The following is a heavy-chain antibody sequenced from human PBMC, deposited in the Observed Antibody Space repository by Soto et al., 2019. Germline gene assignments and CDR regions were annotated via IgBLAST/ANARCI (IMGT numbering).Heavy chain of an antibody. CDR2: INHSGST. CDR3: ARGQSLWGQQLGSSRPTSPY. J-gene: IGHJ4*02. V-gene: IGHV4-34*01. D-gene: IGHD6-13*01. Sequence: SETLSLTCAVYGVSFSGYYWSWIRQPPGKGLEWIGEINHSGSTNYNPSLKSRVTISVDTSKNQFSLKLSSVTAADTAVYYCARGQSLWGQQLGSSRPTSPYWGQGTLVTVSS. CDR1: GVSFSGYY.